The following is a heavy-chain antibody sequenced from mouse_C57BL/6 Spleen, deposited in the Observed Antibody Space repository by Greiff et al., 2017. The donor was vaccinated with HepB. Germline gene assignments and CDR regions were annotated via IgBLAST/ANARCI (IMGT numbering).Heavy chain of an antibody. V-gene: IGHV1-69*01. Sequence: VQLQQPGAELVMPGASVKLSCKASGYTFTSYWMHWVKQRPGQGLEWIGEIDPSDSYTNYNQKFKGKSTLTVDKSSSTAYMQLSSLTSEDSAVYYCAKTGTGSHFDYWGQGTTLTVSS. CDR2: IDPSDSYT. CDR1: GYTFTSYW. CDR3: AKTGTGSHFDY. J-gene: IGHJ2*01. D-gene: IGHD4-1*01.